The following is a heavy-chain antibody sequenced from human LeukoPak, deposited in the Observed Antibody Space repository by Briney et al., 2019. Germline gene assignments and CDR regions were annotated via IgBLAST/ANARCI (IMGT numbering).Heavy chain of an antibody. J-gene: IGHJ4*02. CDR1: GGSISSSSYY. CDR2: IYYSGST. Sequence: SETLSLTCTVSGGSISSSSYYWGWIRQPPGKGLEWIGSIYYSGSTYYNPSLKSRVTISVDTSKNQFSLKLSSVTAADTAVYYCARVSITIFGVGIFDYWGQGTLVTVSS. CDR3: ARVSITIFGVGIFDY. D-gene: IGHD3-3*01. V-gene: IGHV4-39*07.